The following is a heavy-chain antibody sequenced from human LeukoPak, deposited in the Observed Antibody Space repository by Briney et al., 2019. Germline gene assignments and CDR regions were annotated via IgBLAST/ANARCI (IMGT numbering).Heavy chain of an antibody. CDR2: ISYDGSNK. Sequence: GGSLRLSCAASGFTFSSYAMHWVRQAPGKGLEWVAVISYDGSNKYYADSVKGRFTISRDNSKNTLYLQMNSLRAEDTAVYYCARDSGFYDRDYWGQGTLVTVSS. CDR1: GFTFSSYA. CDR3: ARDSGFYDRDY. D-gene: IGHD2/OR15-2a*01. V-gene: IGHV3-30-3*01. J-gene: IGHJ4*02.